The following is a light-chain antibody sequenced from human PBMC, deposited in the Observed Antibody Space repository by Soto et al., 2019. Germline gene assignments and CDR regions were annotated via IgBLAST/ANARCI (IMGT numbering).Light chain of an antibody. CDR2: GNC. CDR3: QSYDSSLSGVV. Sequence: QSVLTQPPSVSGAPGQRVTISCTGSSSNIGAGCDVHWYQQLPGTAPKLISYGNCNQPSGVPDRSSGSKSGTSASLAITGLEAEDEADYYCQSYDSSLSGVVFGGGTKLTVL. J-gene: IGLJ2*01. V-gene: IGLV1-40*01. CDR1: SSNIGAGCD.